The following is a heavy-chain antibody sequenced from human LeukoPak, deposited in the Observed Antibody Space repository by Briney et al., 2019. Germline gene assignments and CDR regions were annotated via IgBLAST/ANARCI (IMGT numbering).Heavy chain of an antibody. CDR3: ARDKPYGSESYIDY. J-gene: IGHJ4*02. CDR2: IYYSGST. V-gene: IGHV4-31*03. D-gene: IGHD3-10*01. Sequence: SETLSLICTVSGGSISSGGYYWSWIRQHPGKGLEWIGYIYYSGSTYYNPSLKSRVTISVDTSKNQFSLKLSSVTAADTAVYYCARDKPYGSESYIDYWGQGTLVTVSS. CDR1: GGSISSGGYY.